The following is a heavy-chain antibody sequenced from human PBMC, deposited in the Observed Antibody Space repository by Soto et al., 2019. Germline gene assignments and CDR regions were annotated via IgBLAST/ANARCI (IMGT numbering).Heavy chain of an antibody. CDR2: INSDGSVS. CDR3: ARGDCVGGTCYSLAGSFYYYMDV. CDR1: GFTFSHYW. J-gene: IGHJ6*03. D-gene: IGHD2-15*01. V-gene: IGHV3-74*01. Sequence: EVQLVESGGGLVQPGGSLRLSCAASGFTFSHYWMYWVRQAPGKGLVWVSRINSDGSVSSYADSVKGRLTISRDNVKNTLYLQMDSLRAEDTAVNYCARGDCVGGTCYSLAGSFYYYMDVWGKGTTVTVFS.